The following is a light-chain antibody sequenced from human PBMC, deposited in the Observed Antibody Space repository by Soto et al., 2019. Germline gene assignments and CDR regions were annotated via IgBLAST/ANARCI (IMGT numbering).Light chain of an antibody. V-gene: IGLV1-40*01. J-gene: IGLJ3*02. CDR2: GHS. CDR3: QSYDSSLTCWV. CDR1: SSNIGAGYD. Sequence: QSVLTQPPSVSGAPGQRVTISCTGSSSNIGAGYDVHWYQQLPGTAPKLLIYGHSNRPSGIPDRFSGSKSGTSASLAITGLQADDEADYDCQSYDSSLTCWVFGGGTQLTVL.